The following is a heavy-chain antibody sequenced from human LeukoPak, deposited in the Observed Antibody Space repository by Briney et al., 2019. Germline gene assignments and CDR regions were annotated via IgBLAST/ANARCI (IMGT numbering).Heavy chain of an antibody. Sequence: GGSLRLSCVASGFTVSANYMTWVRQAPGKGLEWVSVIYAGGKTYYADSVKGRFTISRDNSKNTLYLQMHSLRAEDTAVYYCARVGPSIYGDYVGFYFDYWGQGTLVTVSS. CDR2: IYAGGKT. CDR1: GFTVSANY. J-gene: IGHJ4*02. D-gene: IGHD4-17*01. V-gene: IGHV3-53*01. CDR3: ARVGPSIYGDYVGFYFDY.